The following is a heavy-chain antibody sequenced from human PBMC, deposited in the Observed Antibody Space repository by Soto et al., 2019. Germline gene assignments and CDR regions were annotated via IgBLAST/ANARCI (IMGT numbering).Heavy chain of an antibody. CDR3: ASSRGYSYGEVY. V-gene: IGHV1-69*12. D-gene: IGHD5-18*01. Sequence: QVQLVQSGAEVKKPGSSVKVSCKASGGTFSSYAISWVRQAPGQGLEWMGGLIPIFGTANYEQKFRGRVTSTADESTSTTDVELSSLRSEDTAVDYCASSRGYSYGEVYWGHGTLVTVSS. CDR1: GGTFSSYA. J-gene: IGHJ4*01. CDR2: LIPIFGTA.